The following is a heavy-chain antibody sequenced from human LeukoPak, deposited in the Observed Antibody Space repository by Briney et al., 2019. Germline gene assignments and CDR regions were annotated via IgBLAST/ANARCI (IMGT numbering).Heavy chain of an antibody. J-gene: IGHJ4*02. CDR3: ARDRAHYSGLDY. CDR1: GGSISSGDYY. V-gene: IGHV4-30-4*08. CDR2: IYYSGST. D-gene: IGHD5-12*01. Sequence: PSETLSLTCTVSGGSISSGDYYWSWIRQPPGKGLEWIGYIYYSGSTYYNPSLKSRVTISVDTSKNQFSLKLSSVTAADTAVYYCARDRAHYSGLDYWRQGTLVTVSS.